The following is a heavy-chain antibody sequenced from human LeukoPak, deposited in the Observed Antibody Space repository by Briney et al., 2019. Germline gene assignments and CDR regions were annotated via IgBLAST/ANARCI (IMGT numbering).Heavy chain of an antibody. D-gene: IGHD1-26*01. J-gene: IGHJ4*02. CDR3: AKDMRWEVPYFDY. CDR2: ISGSGDSA. Sequence: GGSLRLSCIASGFRFSSYAMSWVRQAPGKGLEWVSAISGSGDSAYYADSVKGRFTISRDNSKNTLYLQMNSLRAEDTAVYYCAKDMRWEVPYFDYWGQGTLVTVSS. V-gene: IGHV3-23*01. CDR1: GFRFSSYA.